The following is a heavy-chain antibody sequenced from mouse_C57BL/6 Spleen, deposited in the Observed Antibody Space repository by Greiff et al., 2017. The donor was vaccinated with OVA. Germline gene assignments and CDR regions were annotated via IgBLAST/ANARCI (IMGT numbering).Heavy chain of an antibody. CDR2: ISSGGSYT. CDR1: GFTFSSYG. V-gene: IGHV5-6*01. J-gene: IGHJ3*01. CDR3: ARSTMVTRGFAY. Sequence: EVQVVESGGDLVKPGGSLKLSCAASGFTFSSYGMSWVRQTPDKRLEWVATISSGGSYTYYPDSVKGRFTISRDNAKNTLYLQMSSLKSEDTAMYYCARSTMVTRGFAYWGQGTLVTVSA. D-gene: IGHD2-2*01.